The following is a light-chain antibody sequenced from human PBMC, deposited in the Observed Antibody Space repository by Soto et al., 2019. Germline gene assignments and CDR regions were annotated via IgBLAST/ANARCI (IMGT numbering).Light chain of an antibody. CDR2: KAS. V-gene: IGKV1-5*03. CDR3: QQRSKSTIT. CDR1: GTSSSW. J-gene: IGKJ5*01. Sequence: DIHMTHSPSTLSGSVGDRFTLACRASGTSSSWLDWYQQKPGKAPKLLIYKASTLKSGVPSRFSGSGSGTGFTLTISSLQPEDFAVYYCQQRSKSTITFGQGTRLEIK.